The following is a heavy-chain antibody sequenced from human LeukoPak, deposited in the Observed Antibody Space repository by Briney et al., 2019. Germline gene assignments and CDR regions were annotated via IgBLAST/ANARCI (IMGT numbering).Heavy chain of an antibody. Sequence: PGGSLRLSCAASGFTFSTYGMLWVRQAPGKGLEWVAVLSYDGSNEYYADSVKGRFTISRDNSKNTLDLQMNSLRVEDTAVYYCAKMEDRLTLTRGVIIGRDWGQGTLVTVSS. CDR1: GFTFSTYG. V-gene: IGHV3-30*18. CDR3: AKMEDRLTLTRGVIIGRD. CDR2: LSYDGSNE. J-gene: IGHJ4*02. D-gene: IGHD3-10*01.